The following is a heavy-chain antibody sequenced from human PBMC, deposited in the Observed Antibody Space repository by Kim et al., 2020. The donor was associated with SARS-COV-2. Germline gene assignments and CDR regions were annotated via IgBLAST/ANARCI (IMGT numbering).Heavy chain of an antibody. CDR1: GFTFSNYW. J-gene: IGHJ6*02. CDR2: INGDGSST. CDR3: VREETSIATYGMNV. D-gene: IGHD1-26*01. Sequence: GGSLRLSCAASGFTFSNYWMHWVRQAPGNGLVWVSRINGDGSSTNYADFVKGRFTISRDNAKNTLFLQMNSLRAKDTAVYYCVREETSIATYGMNVWGQGTTVTVSS. V-gene: IGHV3-74*01.